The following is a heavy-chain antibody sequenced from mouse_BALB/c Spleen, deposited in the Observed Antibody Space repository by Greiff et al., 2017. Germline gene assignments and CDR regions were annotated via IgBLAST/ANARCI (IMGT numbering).Heavy chain of an antibody. CDR2: INSNGSST. D-gene: IGHD2-3*01. V-gene: IGHV5-6-3*01. CDR1: GFTFSSYG. Sequence: EVHLVESGGGLVQPGGSLKLSCAASGFTFSSYGMSWVRQTPDKRLELVATINSNGSSTYYPDSVKGRFTISRDNAKNTLYLQMSSLKSEDTAMYYCARHGYYPYAMDYWGQGTSVTVSS. J-gene: IGHJ4*01. CDR3: ARHGYYPYAMDY.